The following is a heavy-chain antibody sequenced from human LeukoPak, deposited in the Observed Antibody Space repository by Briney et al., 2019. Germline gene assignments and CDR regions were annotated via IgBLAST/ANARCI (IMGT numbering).Heavy chain of an antibody. D-gene: IGHD2-15*01. J-gene: IGHJ4*02. CDR2: ISGSGGST. V-gene: IGHV3-23*01. CDR1: GFTFSSYG. CDR3: AKDQLNRYCSGGSCSTTHDY. Sequence: PGGSLRLSCVASGFTFSSYGMSWVRQAPGKGLEWVSEISGSGGSTYYADSVKGRFTISRDNSKNTLYLQMNSLRAEDTAVYYCAKDQLNRYCSGGSCSTTHDYWGQGTLVTVSS.